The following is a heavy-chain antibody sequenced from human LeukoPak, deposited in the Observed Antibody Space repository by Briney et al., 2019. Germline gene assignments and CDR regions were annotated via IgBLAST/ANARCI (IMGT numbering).Heavy chain of an antibody. CDR2: ISGSGGST. Sequence: GGSLRLSCAASGFTFSSYSMNWVRQAPGKGLEWVSAISGSGGSTYYADSVKGRFTISRDNSKNTLYLQMNSLRAEDTAVYYCANIIHSYGPPIDYWGQGTLVTVSS. CDR1: GFTFSSYS. J-gene: IGHJ4*02. V-gene: IGHV3-23*01. CDR3: ANIIHSYGPPIDY. D-gene: IGHD5-18*01.